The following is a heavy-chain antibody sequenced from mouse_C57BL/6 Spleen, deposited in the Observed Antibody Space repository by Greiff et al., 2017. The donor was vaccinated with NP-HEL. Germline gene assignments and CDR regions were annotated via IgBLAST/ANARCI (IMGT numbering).Heavy chain of an antibody. CDR1: GYTFTSYW. D-gene: IGHD2-10*01. CDR3: AIDEDGLPLGYFDV. J-gene: IGHJ1*03. CDR2: IDPSDSET. V-gene: IGHV1-52*01. Sequence: QVQLQQPGAELVRPGSSVKLSCKASGYTFTSYWMHWVKQRPIQGLEWIGNIDPSDSETHYNQKFKDKATLTVDKSSSTAYMQLSSLTSEDSAVYYCAIDEDGLPLGYFDVWGTGPRSPSPQ.